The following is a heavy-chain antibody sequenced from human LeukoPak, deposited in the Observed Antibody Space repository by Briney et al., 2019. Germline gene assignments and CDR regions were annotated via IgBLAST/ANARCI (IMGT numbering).Heavy chain of an antibody. Sequence: PGGSLRLSCAASGFTFRTCAMSWVRQAPGMGLEWVSGISGSGDSTYYADSVKGRFTVSRDNSKNTLYLQMNSLRAEDTAVYYCARDEGRIAARRTHDYWGQGTLVTVSS. CDR1: GFTFRTCA. CDR2: ISGSGDST. V-gene: IGHV3-23*01. J-gene: IGHJ4*02. CDR3: ARDEGRIAARRTHDY. D-gene: IGHD6-6*01.